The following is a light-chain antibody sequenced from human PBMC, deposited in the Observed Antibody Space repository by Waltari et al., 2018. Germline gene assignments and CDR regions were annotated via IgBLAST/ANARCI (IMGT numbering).Light chain of an antibody. CDR3: QQHGTLPAT. CDR1: QTVGSSS. J-gene: IGKJ1*01. CDR2: RAS. Sequence: EIVLTQSPGTASLSPGERVTLSCRASQTVGSSSLAWYQQKPGQAPRLVIYRASRRDTGSPDRFSGSGSGTDFSLTISRLEPEDFAVYYCQQHGTLPATFGQGTKVEIK. V-gene: IGKV3-20*01.